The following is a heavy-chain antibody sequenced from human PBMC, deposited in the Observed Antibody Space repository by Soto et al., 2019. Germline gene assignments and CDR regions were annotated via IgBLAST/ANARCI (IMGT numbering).Heavy chain of an antibody. CDR3: AIYYDFWSGYHLPPFDY. J-gene: IGHJ4*02. Sequence: GESLKISCKGSGYSFTSYWIGWVRQMPGKGLEWMGIIYPGDSDTRYSPSFQGQVTISADKSISTAYLQWSSLKASDTAMYYCAIYYDFWSGYHLPPFDYWGQGTLVTVSS. V-gene: IGHV5-51*01. CDR2: IYPGDSDT. CDR1: GYSFTSYW. D-gene: IGHD3-3*01.